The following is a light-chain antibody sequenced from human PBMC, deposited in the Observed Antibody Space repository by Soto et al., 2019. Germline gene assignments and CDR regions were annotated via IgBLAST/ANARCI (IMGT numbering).Light chain of an antibody. CDR3: QQSNSSPPT. J-gene: IGKJ4*01. CDR2: AAS. V-gene: IGKV1-39*01. Sequence: DIQMTQSPSALSASVGDRVTITCRASQSITNYLNWYQHTPGQAPNLLIYAASTLQAGVPSRFRGSGSGTDFTLTISSLQPEDFATYFCQQSNSSPPTFGGGTKVDIK. CDR1: QSITNY.